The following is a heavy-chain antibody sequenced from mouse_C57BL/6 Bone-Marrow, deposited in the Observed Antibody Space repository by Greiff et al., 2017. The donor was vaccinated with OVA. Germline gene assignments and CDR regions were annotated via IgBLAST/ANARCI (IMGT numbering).Heavy chain of an antibody. J-gene: IGHJ2*01. Sequence: VQLQQSGAELVRPGASVNLSCTASGFNIKDDYMHWVKERPEQGLEWIGWIDPENGDTEYASKFQGKATITADTSSKTVYLHLSSLTSEDTAVYYCTTYRYWGQGTTLTVSS. CDR3: TTYRY. CDR2: IDPENGDT. V-gene: IGHV14-4*01. CDR1: GFNIKDDY.